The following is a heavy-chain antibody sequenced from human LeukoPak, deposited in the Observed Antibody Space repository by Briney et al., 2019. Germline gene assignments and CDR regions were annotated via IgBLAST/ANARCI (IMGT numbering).Heavy chain of an antibody. CDR1: GLTFSNYW. J-gene: IGHJ4*02. CDR3: VRLLVRDY. D-gene: IGHD3-10*01. CDR2: INSDRSRT. Sequence: PGGSLRLSCAASGLTFSNYWMHWLRHAPGKRLVWVSRINSDRSRTDYADSVKGRFTISRDNAKNTLYLQMDSPRAVYSSVYYGVRLLVRDYWGQGTLVTVSS. V-gene: IGHV3-74*01.